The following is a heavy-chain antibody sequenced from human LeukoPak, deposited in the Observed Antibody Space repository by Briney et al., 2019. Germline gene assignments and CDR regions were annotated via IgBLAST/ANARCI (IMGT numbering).Heavy chain of an antibody. J-gene: IGHJ4*02. CDR3: ARNGDGQVNWNLLYYFDY. CDR2: ISAYNGNT. CDR1: GYTFTSYG. V-gene: IGHV1-18*01. D-gene: IGHD1-7*01. Sequence: ASVKVSCKASGYTFTSYGISWVRQAPGQGLEWMGWISAYNGNTNYAQKLQGRVTMTTDTSTSTAYMELRSLKSDDTAVCYCARNGDGQVNWNLLYYFDYWGQGTLATVSS.